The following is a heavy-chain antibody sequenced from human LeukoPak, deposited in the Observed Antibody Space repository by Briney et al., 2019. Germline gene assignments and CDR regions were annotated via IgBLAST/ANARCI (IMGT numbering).Heavy chain of an antibody. CDR3: ARDPSYFGGHFDY. V-gene: IGHV4-39*07. J-gene: IGHJ4*02. CDR1: GGSISSGSYY. D-gene: IGHD4-23*01. CDR2: ISYSGNT. Sequence: KPSETLSLTCTVSGGSISSGSYYWGWIRQPPGKGLQWIGSISYSGNTNYNPSLKSRVTISVDTSKNQFSLKLNSVTAADTAVYYCARDPSYFGGHFDYWGQGTLVTVSS.